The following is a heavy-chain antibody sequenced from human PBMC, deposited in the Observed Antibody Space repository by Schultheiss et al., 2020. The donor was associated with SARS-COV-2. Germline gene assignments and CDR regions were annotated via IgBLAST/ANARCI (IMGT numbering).Heavy chain of an antibody. V-gene: IGHV1-18*01. D-gene: IGHD2-15*01. CDR1: GYTFTSYD. J-gene: IGHJ4*02. Sequence: ASVKVSCKASGYTFTSYDINWVRQATGQGLEWMGWISAYNGNTNYAQKLQGRVTMTTDTSTSTAYMELSRLRSDDTAVYYCARGIGYCSGGSCWEDYWGQGTLVTVSS. CDR2: ISAYNGNT. CDR3: ARGIGYCSGGSCWEDY.